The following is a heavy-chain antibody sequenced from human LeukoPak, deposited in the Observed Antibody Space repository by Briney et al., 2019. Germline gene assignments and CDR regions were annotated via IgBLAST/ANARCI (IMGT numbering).Heavy chain of an antibody. D-gene: IGHD2-2*01. V-gene: IGHV3-30*18. J-gene: IGHJ5*02. CDR1: GFTFSSYG. CDR2: ISYDGSNK. CDR3: AKDRVVVVPADDWFDP. Sequence: GGSLRLSCAASGFTFSSYGMHWVRQAPGKGLERVAVISYDGSNKYYADSVKGRFTISRDNSKDTLYLQMNSLRAEDTAVYYCAKDRVVVVPADDWFDPWGQGTLVTVSS.